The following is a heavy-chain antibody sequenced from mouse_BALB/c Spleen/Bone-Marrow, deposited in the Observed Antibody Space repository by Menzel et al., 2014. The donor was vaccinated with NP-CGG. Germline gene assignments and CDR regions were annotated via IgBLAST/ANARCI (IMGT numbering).Heavy chain of an antibody. CDR3: ARDMITTRGFAY. CDR2: INSNGGST. Sequence: EVMLVESGGGLVQPGGSLRLSCAASGFTFSSYGMSWVRQTPDKRLELVATINSNGGSTYYPDSVKGRFTISRDNAKSTLYLQMSSPKSEDTAMYHCARDMITTRGFAYWGQGTLVTVSA. D-gene: IGHD2-4*01. V-gene: IGHV5-6-3*01. CDR1: GFTFSSYG. J-gene: IGHJ3*01.